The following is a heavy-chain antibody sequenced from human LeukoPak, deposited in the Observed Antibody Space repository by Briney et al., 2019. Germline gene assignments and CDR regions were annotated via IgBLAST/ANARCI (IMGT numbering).Heavy chain of an antibody. Sequence: AGGSLRLSCAASGFTFSSYAMSWVRQAPGKGRGWASSISGSGGSTDYADSVKGRFTISRDNSRNTLYLQMNSLRAEDTAIYYCAKSGFTYGNDFDYWGQGTLVTVSS. J-gene: IGHJ4*02. V-gene: IGHV3-23*01. CDR3: AKSGFTYGNDFDY. CDR1: GFTFSSYA. CDR2: ISGSGGST. D-gene: IGHD5-18*01.